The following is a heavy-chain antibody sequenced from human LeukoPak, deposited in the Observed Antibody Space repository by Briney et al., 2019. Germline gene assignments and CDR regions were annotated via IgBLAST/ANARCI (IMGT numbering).Heavy chain of an antibody. Sequence: PSETLSLTCSVSGGFISNSYWSWIRPPAGKGLEWIGRIYTSGTFNYNPSLKSRVTMSVDTSKNPFSLKLTSVTAADTAVYYCTREVEGSGTYYYYYFYMDVWGKGTTVTISS. CDR3: TREVEGSGTYYYYYFYMDV. CDR1: GGFISNSY. D-gene: IGHD3-10*01. J-gene: IGHJ6*03. V-gene: IGHV4-4*07. CDR2: IYTSGTF.